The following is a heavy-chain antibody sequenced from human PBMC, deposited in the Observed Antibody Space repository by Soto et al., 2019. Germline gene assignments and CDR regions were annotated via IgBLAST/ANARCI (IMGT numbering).Heavy chain of an antibody. D-gene: IGHD3-9*01. CDR1: GYTFTSYA. J-gene: IGHJ4*02. CDR3: ARVYYDILTGSSKYYFDY. Sequence: ASVKVSCKASGYTFTSYAMHWVRQAPGQRLEWMGWINAGNGNTKYSQKFQGRVTITRDTSASTAYMELSSLRSEDTAVYYCARVYYDILTGSSKYYFDYRGQGTLVTVS. CDR2: INAGNGNT. V-gene: IGHV1-3*01.